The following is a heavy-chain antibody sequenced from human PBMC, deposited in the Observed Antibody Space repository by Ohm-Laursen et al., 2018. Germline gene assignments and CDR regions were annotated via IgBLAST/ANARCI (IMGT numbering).Heavy chain of an antibody. Sequence: SLRLSCAAPGFTFSSYSMNWVRQAPGKGLEWVSSISSSSSYTYYADSVKGRFTISRDNAKNSLYLQMNSLRAEDTAVYYCARDARLNYYGSGSYYWGQGTLVTVSS. CDR2: ISSSSSYT. D-gene: IGHD3-10*01. V-gene: IGHV3-21*01. CDR1: GFTFSSYS. CDR3: ARDARLNYYGSGSYY. J-gene: IGHJ4*02.